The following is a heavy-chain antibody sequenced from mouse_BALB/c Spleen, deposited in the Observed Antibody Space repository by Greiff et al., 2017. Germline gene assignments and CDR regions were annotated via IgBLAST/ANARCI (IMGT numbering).Heavy chain of an antibody. Sequence: DVHLVESGPGLVKPSQSLSLTCTVTGYSITSDYAWNWIRQFPGNKLEWMGYISYSGSTSYNPSLKSRISITRDTSKNQFFLQLNSVTTEDTATYYCARSGYGCFDYWGQGTTLTVSS. CDR2: ISYSGST. J-gene: IGHJ2*01. D-gene: IGHD3-1*01. V-gene: IGHV3-2*02. CDR1: GYSITSDYA. CDR3: ARSGYGCFDY.